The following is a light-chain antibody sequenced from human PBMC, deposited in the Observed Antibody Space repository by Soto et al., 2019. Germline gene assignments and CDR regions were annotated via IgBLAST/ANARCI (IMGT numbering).Light chain of an antibody. CDR3: SSYTSSNTPYV. CDR2: EFI. V-gene: IGLV2-14*01. CDR1: SSDVGGYNY. Sequence: QSALTQPASVSGPPGQSITISCTGTSSDVGGYNYVSWYQQLPGRAPKLIIYEFINRPSGVSDRFSGSKSGNTASLTISGLQAEDEADYYCSSYTSSNTPYVFGTGTKVTVL. J-gene: IGLJ1*01.